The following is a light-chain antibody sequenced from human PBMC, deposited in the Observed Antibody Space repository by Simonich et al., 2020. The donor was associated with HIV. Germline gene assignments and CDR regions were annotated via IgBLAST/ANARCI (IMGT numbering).Light chain of an antibody. V-gene: IGLV2-14*03. CDR3: SSYTSSSTLV. Sequence: QSALTQPASVSGSPGQSITISCTGTSSDVGGYNYVSWHQQHPGKAPKLMIYDVSHRPSGVSNRFSGSKSGNTASLTISGLQAEDEADYYCSSYTSSSTLVFGGGTKLTVL. CDR2: DVS. CDR1: SSDVGGYNY. J-gene: IGLJ2*01.